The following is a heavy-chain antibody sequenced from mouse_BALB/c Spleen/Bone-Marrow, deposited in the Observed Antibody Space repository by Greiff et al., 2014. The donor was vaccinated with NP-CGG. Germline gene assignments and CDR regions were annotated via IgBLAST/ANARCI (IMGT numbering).Heavy chain of an antibody. CDR1: GYAFTNYL. Sequence: QVQLQQSGAELVRPGTAVNVSCKASGYAFTNYLIEWVKQRPGQGLEWIGVINPGSGGANYNEDFKGKATLTADKSSSTAYMQLSSLTSDDSAVYFCARFGRYYFDYWGQGTTLTVSS. CDR2: INPGSGGA. V-gene: IGHV1-54*01. J-gene: IGHJ2*01. CDR3: ARFGRYYFDY.